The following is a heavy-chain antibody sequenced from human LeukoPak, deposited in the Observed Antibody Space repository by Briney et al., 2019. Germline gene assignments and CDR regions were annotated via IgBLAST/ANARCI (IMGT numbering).Heavy chain of an antibody. V-gene: IGHV4-61*02. D-gene: IGHD1-26*01. J-gene: IGHJ4*02. Sequence: SQTLSLTCTVSGGSISSGSYYWSWIRQPAGKGLEWIGRIYTSGSTNYNPSLKSRVTISVDTSKNQFSLKLSSVTAADTAVYYCARRGGSGRAFDYWGQGTLVTVSS. CDR3: ARRGGSGRAFDY. CDR2: IYTSGST. CDR1: GGSISSGSYY.